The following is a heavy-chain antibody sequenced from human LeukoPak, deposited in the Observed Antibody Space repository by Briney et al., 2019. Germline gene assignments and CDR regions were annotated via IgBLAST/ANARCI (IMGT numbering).Heavy chain of an antibody. J-gene: IGHJ6*02. CDR2: ISWDGGST. CDR3: ARVGPMDV. CDR1: GFTFDDYA. V-gene: IGHV3-43D*03. Sequence: GGSLRLSCAASGFTFDDYAMHWVRQAPGKGLEWVSLISWDGGSTYYADSVKGRFTISRDNSKNSLYLQMNSLRAEDTAVYYCARVGPMDVWGQGTTVTVSS.